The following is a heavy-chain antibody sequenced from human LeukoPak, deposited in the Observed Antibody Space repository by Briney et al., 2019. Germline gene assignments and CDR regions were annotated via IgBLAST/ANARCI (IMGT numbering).Heavy chain of an antibody. V-gene: IGHV1-2*02. Sequence: ASVKVSCKASGYTFTGYYMHWVRQAPGQGLEWMGWINPNSGGTNYAQKFQGRVTMTRDTSISTDYMELSRLRSDDTAVYYCARAGGYNWNDHDYWGQGTLVTVSS. CDR1: GYTFTGYY. J-gene: IGHJ4*02. D-gene: IGHD1-1*01. CDR2: INPNSGGT. CDR3: ARAGGYNWNDHDY.